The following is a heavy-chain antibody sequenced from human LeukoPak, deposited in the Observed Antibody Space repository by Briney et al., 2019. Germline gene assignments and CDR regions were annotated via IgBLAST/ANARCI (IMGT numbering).Heavy chain of an antibody. CDR1: GFTFSSSW. CDR3: ARDYPPY. V-gene: IGHV3-74*01. CDR2: INTDGKTT. Sequence: GGSLRLSCVASGFTFSSSWMHWVRQAPGKGLVWVSRINTDGKTTTYADSVKGRFTISRDDTKNTLYPQMNSLNAKDTALYYCARDYPPYWGQGTLVTVSA. J-gene: IGHJ4*02.